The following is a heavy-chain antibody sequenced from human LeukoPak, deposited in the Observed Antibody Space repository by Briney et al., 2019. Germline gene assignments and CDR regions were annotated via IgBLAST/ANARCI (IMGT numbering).Heavy chain of an antibody. D-gene: IGHD3-16*01. Sequence: SETLSLTCTVSGGSISDYFWNWIRQPAGKGLEWIGRAHTSGSTNYNPSLKSRVTMSVDTSKNQFSLKLTSIIAADTAVYYCARVNVHDAFDIWGQGTMVTVSS. CDR2: AHTSGST. CDR3: ARVNVHDAFDI. V-gene: IGHV4-4*07. CDR1: GGSISDYF. J-gene: IGHJ3*02.